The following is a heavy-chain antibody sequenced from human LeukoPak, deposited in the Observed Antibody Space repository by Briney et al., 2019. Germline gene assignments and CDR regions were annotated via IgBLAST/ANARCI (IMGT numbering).Heavy chain of an antibody. CDR3: AKDRHDYASYVIDV. J-gene: IGHJ6*02. CDR2: MSYDGPNI. V-gene: IGHV3-30*18. Sequence: PGRSLRLSCAASGFAFNSYGMHWVRQAPGKGLEWVAVMSYDGPNIYYADSVKGRFTISRDNSKNMLFLQMNSLRTEDTAVYYCAKDRHDYASYVIDVWGQGTTVIVSS. D-gene: IGHD4/OR15-4a*01. CDR1: GFAFNSYG.